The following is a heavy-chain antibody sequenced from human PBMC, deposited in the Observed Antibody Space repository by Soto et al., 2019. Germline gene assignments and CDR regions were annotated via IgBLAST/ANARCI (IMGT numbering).Heavy chain of an antibody. Sequence: GGSLRLSCAASGFTFSSYEMNWVRQAPGKWLEWVSYISSSGSTIYYADSVKGRFTISRDNAKNSLYRQMNSLRAEDTAVYYCARDLKKYYDSSGGAGAFDIWGQGTMVTVSS. J-gene: IGHJ3*02. D-gene: IGHD3-22*01. CDR3: ARDLKKYYDSSGGAGAFDI. V-gene: IGHV3-48*03. CDR2: ISSSGSTI. CDR1: GFTFSSYE.